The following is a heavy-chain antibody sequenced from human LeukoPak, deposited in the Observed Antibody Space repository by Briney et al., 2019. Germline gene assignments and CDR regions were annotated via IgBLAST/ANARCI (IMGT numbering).Heavy chain of an antibody. CDR3: AREPIAAAANHDAFDI. J-gene: IGHJ3*02. CDR1: GFIFSTYG. CDR2: IQYDGSNK. V-gene: IGHV3-30*02. Sequence: GGSLRLSCAASGFIFSTYGMHWVRRAPGKGLEWVAFIQYDGSNKYADSMKGRFTISRDNSMNTLYLQMKSLRAEDTAVYYCAREPIAAAANHDAFDIWGQGTMVTVSS. D-gene: IGHD6-13*01.